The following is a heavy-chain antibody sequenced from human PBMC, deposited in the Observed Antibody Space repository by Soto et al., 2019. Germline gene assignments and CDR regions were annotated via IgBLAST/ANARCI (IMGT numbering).Heavy chain of an antibody. V-gene: IGHV4-59*01. Sequence: QVQLQESGPGLVKPSETLSLTCAVSGDSISSYYCMWIRQPPGKGLESIGYLYYGRSANYNPSLTXRXTXSXXTSTNQCSLTRSSMTAADTAVSYCALRSMAIVPEYWGQGALVTVSS. D-gene: IGHD1-26*01. CDR3: ALRSMAIVPEY. CDR1: GDSISSYY. CDR2: LYYGRSA. J-gene: IGHJ4*02.